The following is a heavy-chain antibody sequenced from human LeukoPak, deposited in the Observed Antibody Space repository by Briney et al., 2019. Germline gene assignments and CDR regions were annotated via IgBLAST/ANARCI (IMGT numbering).Heavy chain of an antibody. J-gene: IGHJ6*03. Sequence: SETLSLTCTVSGGSISSYYWSWIRQPAGKGLEWLGRIYTSGSTNYNPSLKSRVTMSVDTSKNQFSLKLSSVTAADTAVYYCARDRYDFWSGQYYYYMDVWGKGTTVTVSS. V-gene: IGHV4-4*07. D-gene: IGHD3-3*01. CDR2: IYTSGST. CDR1: GGSISSYY. CDR3: ARDRYDFWSGQYYYYMDV.